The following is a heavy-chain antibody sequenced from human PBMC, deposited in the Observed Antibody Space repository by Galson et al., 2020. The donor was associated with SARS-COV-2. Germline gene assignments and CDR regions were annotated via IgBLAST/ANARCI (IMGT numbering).Heavy chain of an antibody. J-gene: IGHJ4*02. CDR3: ARGAVAGTGD. CDR2: IYTSGTT. CDR1: GTSISSGSYS. D-gene: IGHD6-19*01. V-gene: IGHV4-61*02. Sequence: SETLSLTYAVSGTSISSGSYSWNWIRQPAGQGQEWIGRIYTSGTTSYNPSLKSRVTISVDTSKNQFSLSLSSVTAADTAVYYCARGAVAGTGDWGQGTLVTVSS.